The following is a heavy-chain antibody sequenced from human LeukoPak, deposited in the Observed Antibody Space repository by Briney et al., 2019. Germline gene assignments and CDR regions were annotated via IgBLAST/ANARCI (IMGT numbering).Heavy chain of an antibody. CDR3: ARDHPLWFGELSFLWDI. V-gene: IGHV1-2*02. J-gene: IGHJ3*02. Sequence: GASVKVSCKASGYTFTGYYMHWVRQAPGQGLEWMGWINPNSGGTNYAQKFQGRVTITADESTSTAYMELSSLRSEDTAVYYCARDHPLWFGELSFLWDIWGQGTMVTASS. CDR2: INPNSGGT. CDR1: GYTFTGYY. D-gene: IGHD3-10*01.